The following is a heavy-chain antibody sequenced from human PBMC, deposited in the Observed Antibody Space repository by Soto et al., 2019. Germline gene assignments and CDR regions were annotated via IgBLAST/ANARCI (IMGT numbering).Heavy chain of an antibody. J-gene: IGHJ6*02. Sequence: SETLSLTCTVSGGSISSSSYYWGWIRQPPGKGLEWIGAIYSHDDTHYSPSLLSRVTISVDTSKNEFSLRLNSVTAADTAVYYCVRLNGYCVSTKCRGYYGMDVWGQGTTVTVSS. CDR1: GGSISSSSYY. V-gene: IGHV4-39*01. CDR3: VRLNGYCVSTKCRGYYGMDV. CDR2: IYSHDDT. D-gene: IGHD2-2*03.